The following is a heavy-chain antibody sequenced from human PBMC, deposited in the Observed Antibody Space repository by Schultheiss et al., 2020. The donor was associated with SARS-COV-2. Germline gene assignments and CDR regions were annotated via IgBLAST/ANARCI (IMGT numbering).Heavy chain of an antibody. CDR3: ARDGYYDSSGYYPIDAFDI. CDR1: GGSISSYY. D-gene: IGHD3-22*01. CDR2: IYYSGST. Sequence: SQTLSLTCTVSGGSISSYYWSWIRQPPGKGLEWIGYIYYSGSTNYNPSLKSRVTISVDTSKNQFSLKLSSVTAADTAVYYCARDGYYDSSGYYPIDAFDIWGQGTMVTVSS. V-gene: IGHV4-59*01. J-gene: IGHJ3*02.